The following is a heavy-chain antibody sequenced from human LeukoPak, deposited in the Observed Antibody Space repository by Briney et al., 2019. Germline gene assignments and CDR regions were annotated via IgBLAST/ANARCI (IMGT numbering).Heavy chain of an antibody. Sequence: GGSLRLSCAVSGFTFRTYWMSWVRQAPGKGLEWVANIKEDGSEQYYVNSLKGRFTISRDSVKNSLYLQMNSLRAEDTALYYCAKCAWFGDAPGGDYWGQGTLVTVSS. J-gene: IGHJ4*02. D-gene: IGHD3-10*01. V-gene: IGHV3-7*03. CDR2: IKEDGSEQ. CDR1: GFTFRTYW. CDR3: AKCAWFGDAPGGDY.